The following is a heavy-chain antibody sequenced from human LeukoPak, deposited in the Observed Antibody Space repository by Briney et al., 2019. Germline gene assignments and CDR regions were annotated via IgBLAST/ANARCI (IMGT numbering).Heavy chain of an antibody. Sequence: GGSLRLSCAASGFTFSSYGMHWVRQVPGKGLEWVSYISGSSRTIYYADSVKGRFTISRDNAKNSLYLQMNGLRVDDTAVYYCARGADYVWGTPPAYWGQGTLVTVSS. CDR2: ISGSSRTI. CDR3: ARGADYVWGTPPAY. CDR1: GFTFSSYG. D-gene: IGHD3-16*01. V-gene: IGHV3-48*01. J-gene: IGHJ4*02.